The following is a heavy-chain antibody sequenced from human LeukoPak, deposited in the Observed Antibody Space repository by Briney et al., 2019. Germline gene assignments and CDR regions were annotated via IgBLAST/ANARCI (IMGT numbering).Heavy chain of an antibody. Sequence: GGSLRLSCAASGFTFSNAWMSWVRQAPGKGLEWVGRIKSKTAGGTTDYAAPVKGRFTISRDDSKNTLYLQMNSLKTEDTAVYYCTTEILLGVDPWGQGTLVTVSS. D-gene: IGHD3-16*01. CDR1: GFTFSNAW. CDR3: TTEILLGVDP. V-gene: IGHV3-15*01. CDR2: IKSKTAGGTT. J-gene: IGHJ5*02.